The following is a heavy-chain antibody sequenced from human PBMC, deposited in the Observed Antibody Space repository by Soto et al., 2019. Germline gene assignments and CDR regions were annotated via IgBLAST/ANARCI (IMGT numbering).Heavy chain of an antibody. V-gene: IGHV3-30*18. CDR1: GFTFRSYG. J-gene: IGHJ5*02. Sequence: GGSLRLSCAASGFTFRSYGMHWVRQAPGKGLEWLAVISYDGRNKYYADSVKGRFTISRDNSKNTLYLQMNSLRAEDTAVYYCAKGLRTQLGLRYFDWGDWFDPWGQGTRVTVSS. CDR2: ISYDGRNK. D-gene: IGHD3-9*01. CDR3: AKGLRTQLGLRYFDWGDWFDP.